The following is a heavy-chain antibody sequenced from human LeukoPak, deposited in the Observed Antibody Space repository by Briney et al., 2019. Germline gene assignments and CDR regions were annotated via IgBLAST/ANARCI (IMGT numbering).Heavy chain of an antibody. Sequence: SETLSLTCTVSGGSISSYYWSWIRQPPGKGLEWIGYIYYSGSTNYNPSLKSRVTISVDTSKNQFSLKLSSVTAADTAVYYCARLGCGGDCYKGGDAFDIWGQGTMVTVSS. CDR1: GGSISSYY. D-gene: IGHD2-21*02. V-gene: IGHV4-59*08. CDR3: ARLGCGGDCYKGGDAFDI. CDR2: IYYSGST. J-gene: IGHJ3*02.